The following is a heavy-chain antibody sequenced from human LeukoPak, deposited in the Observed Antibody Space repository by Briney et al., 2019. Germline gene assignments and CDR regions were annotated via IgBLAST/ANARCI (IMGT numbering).Heavy chain of an antibody. Sequence: ASVKVSCKASGYTFTGYYMHWVRQAPGQGLEWMGWINPNSGATNSAQKFQGRVTINRNTSISTAYMELSRLRSDDTAVYYCARDRGADSSGYQVFDIWGQGKMVTVSS. J-gene: IGHJ3*02. CDR3: ARDRGADSSGYQVFDI. D-gene: IGHD3-22*01. V-gene: IGHV1-2*02. CDR1: GYTFTGYY. CDR2: INPNSGAT.